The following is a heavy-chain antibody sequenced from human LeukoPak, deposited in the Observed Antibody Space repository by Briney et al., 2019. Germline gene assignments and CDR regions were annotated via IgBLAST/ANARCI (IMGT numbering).Heavy chain of an antibody. D-gene: IGHD2-8*01. CDR2: IYYGGST. Sequence: SETLSLTCTVSGGSISSGGYYWSWIRQHPGKGLEWIGYIYYGGSTYYNPSLKSRVTISVDTSKNQFSLKLSSVTAADTAVYYCARSCTNGVCYFGYWGQGTLVTVSS. CDR1: GGSISSGGYY. V-gene: IGHV4-31*03. J-gene: IGHJ4*02. CDR3: ARSCTNGVCYFGY.